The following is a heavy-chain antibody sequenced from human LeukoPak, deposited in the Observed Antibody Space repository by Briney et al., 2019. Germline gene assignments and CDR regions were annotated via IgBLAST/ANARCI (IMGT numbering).Heavy chain of an antibody. Sequence: PGGSLRLSCAASGLTFSSSNMNWVRQAPGKRLEWVSPITGSSSYILYADSVKGRFTISRDNAKNSLYLQLNSLRAEDTAVYYSARYGGTYREYWGQGTLVTVSS. V-gene: IGHV3-21*04. CDR2: ITGSSSYI. CDR1: GLTFSSSN. CDR3: ARYGGTYREY. D-gene: IGHD1-26*01. J-gene: IGHJ4*02.